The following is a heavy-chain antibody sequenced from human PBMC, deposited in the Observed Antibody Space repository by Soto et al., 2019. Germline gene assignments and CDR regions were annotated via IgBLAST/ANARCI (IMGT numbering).Heavy chain of an antibody. CDR1: GGSISSYY. CDR3: ARANRPITMTYLNWFDP. CDR2: IYYNVNT. J-gene: IGHJ5*02. D-gene: IGHD3-22*01. Sequence: SETLSLTCTVSGGSISSYYWSWIRQPPGKGLEWIGYIYYNVNTNYNPSLKSRVTISVDTSKNQFSLKLSSVTAADTAVYYCARANRPITMTYLNWFDPWGQGTLVTVSS. V-gene: IGHV4-59*08.